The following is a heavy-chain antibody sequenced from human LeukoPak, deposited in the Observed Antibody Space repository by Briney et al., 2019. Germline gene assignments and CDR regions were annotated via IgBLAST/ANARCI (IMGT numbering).Heavy chain of an antibody. Sequence: PSQTLSLTCTVSGGSISSGSCYWSWIRQPAGKGLEWIGRIYTSGSTNYNPSLKSRVTISVDTSKNQFSLKLSSVTAADTAVYYCARDRVSPTLHYYYYMDVWGKGTTVTVSS. CDR2: IYTSGST. J-gene: IGHJ6*03. CDR1: GGSISSGSCY. CDR3: ARDRVSPTLHYYYYMDV. V-gene: IGHV4-61*02.